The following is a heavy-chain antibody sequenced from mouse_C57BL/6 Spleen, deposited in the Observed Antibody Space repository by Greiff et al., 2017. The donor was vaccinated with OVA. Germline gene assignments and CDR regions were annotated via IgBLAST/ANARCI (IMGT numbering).Heavy chain of an antibody. CDR2: IYPSDSET. CDR3: AREGLYYGSSPYYAMDY. V-gene: IGHV1-61*01. CDR1: GYTFTSYW. J-gene: IGHJ4*01. D-gene: IGHD1-1*01. Sequence: VQLQQPGAELVRPGSSVKLSCKASGYTFTSYWMDWVKQRPGQGLEWIGNIYPSDSETHYNQKFKDKATLTVDKSSSTAYMQLSSLTSEDSAVYYCAREGLYYGSSPYYAMDYWGQGTSVTVSS.